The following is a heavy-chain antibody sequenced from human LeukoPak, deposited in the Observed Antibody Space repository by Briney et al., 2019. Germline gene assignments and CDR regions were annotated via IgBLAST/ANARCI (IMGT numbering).Heavy chain of an antibody. D-gene: IGHD3-10*01. CDR3: ARRRGITMVRGPQPSVA. CDR2: IYISGSP. J-gene: IGHJ5*02. V-gene: IGHV4-4*07. CDR1: GGSISSHD. Sequence: SETLSLTCTVSGGSISSHDWTWIRQPAGKGLEWIGRIYISGSPNYNPSLKSRVTISVDTSKNQFSLKLSSVTAADTAVYYCARRRGITMVRGPQPSVAWGQGALVTVSS.